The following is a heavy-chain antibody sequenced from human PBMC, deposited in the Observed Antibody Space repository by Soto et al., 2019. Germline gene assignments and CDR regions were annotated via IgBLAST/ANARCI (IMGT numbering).Heavy chain of an antibody. CDR1: GGSFSGYY. V-gene: IGHV4-34*01. CDR2: INHSGST. Sequence: SETLSLTCAVYGGSFSGYYWSWIRQPPGKGLEWIGEINHSGSTNYNPSLKSRVTISVDTSKNQFSLKLSSVTAADTAVYYCARGPGLLTYYYGSGSYFADVWGQGTTVTVSS. J-gene: IGHJ6*02. D-gene: IGHD3-10*01. CDR3: ARGPGLLTYYYGSGSYFADV.